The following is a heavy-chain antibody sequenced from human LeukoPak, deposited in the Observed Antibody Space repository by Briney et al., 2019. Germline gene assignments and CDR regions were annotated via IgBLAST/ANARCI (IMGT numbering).Heavy chain of an antibody. Sequence: GASVKVSCKASGYTITGYYMHWVRQAPGQGLEWMGWINPNSGGTNYAQKFQGRVTMTRDTSISTAYMELSRLRSDDPAVYYCARAPPFPGGGWYDWGAQGTLVTVSA. V-gene: IGHV1-2*02. D-gene: IGHD6-19*01. CDR1: GYTITGYY. J-gene: IGHJ4*02. CDR3: ARAPPFPGGGWYDW. CDR2: INPNSGGT.